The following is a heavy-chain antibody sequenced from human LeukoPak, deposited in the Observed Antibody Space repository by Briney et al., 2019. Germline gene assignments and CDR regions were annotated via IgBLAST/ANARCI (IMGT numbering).Heavy chain of an antibody. Sequence: GGSLRLSCAASGFTFSGFSMSWVRQGPTKGLEWVANIKQDGSERYYVDSVKGRFTISRDNAKNSLSLQMNNLRVEDTAVYYCARAGSHWHYVYWGQGTVVTVSS. J-gene: IGHJ4*02. V-gene: IGHV3-7*01. D-gene: IGHD3-10*01. CDR3: ARAGSHWHYVY. CDR1: GFTFSGFS. CDR2: IKQDGSER.